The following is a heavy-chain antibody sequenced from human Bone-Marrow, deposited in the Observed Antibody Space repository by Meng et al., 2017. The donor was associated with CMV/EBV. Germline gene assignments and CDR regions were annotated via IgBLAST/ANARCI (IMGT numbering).Heavy chain of an antibody. V-gene: IGHV4-34*01. CDR3: APGFRSWSGSYSS. CDR2: ITHSGST. Sequence: HLQPGDAGLLKPSEPLSLTCGVYGAPCSGYWSWVRQPPGKGLEWIGEITHSGSTNYNVSLKSRVTISIDTSKNQFSLKLSSVTATDTAVYYCAPGFRSWSGSYSSWGQGTLVTVSS. D-gene: IGHD1-26*01. CDR1: GAPCSGY. J-gene: IGHJ4*02.